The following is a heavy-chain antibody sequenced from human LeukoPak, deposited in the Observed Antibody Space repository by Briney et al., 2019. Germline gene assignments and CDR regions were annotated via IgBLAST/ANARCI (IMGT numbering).Heavy chain of an antibody. Sequence: ASQTLSLTCTVSGGSISSNSYYWSWIRQPAGKELEWIGRIHTTGRTNYNPSLKSRVYISVDTSKNQFSLKLSSVTAADTAVYYRARGHGNNWNQKGVFDYWGQGTLVTVSS. CDR1: GGSISSNSYY. CDR3: ARGHGNNWNQKGVFDY. D-gene: IGHD1-20*01. J-gene: IGHJ4*02. V-gene: IGHV4-61*02. CDR2: IHTTGRT.